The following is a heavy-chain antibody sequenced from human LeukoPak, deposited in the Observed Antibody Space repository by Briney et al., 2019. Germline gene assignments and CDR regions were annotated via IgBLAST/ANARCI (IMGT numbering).Heavy chain of an antibody. CDR3: ASPIVGATSFDY. CDR2: ISYDGSNK. CDR1: GFTFSSYG. Sequence: GGSLRLSCAASGFTFSSYGMHWVRQAPGKGLEWVAVISYDGSNKYYADSVKGRFTISRDNSKNTLYLQMNSLRAEDTAVYYCASPIVGATSFDYWGQGTLVTVSS. D-gene: IGHD1-26*01. J-gene: IGHJ4*02. V-gene: IGHV3-30*03.